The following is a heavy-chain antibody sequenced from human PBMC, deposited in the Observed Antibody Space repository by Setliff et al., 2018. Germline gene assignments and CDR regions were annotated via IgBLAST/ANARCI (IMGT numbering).Heavy chain of an antibody. CDR3: IVNMVRPVTGLDS. V-gene: IGHV1-46*01. D-gene: IGHD2-15*01. Sequence: GASVKVSCKASGYTFTSNHVHWGRQAPGQGLEWMGTINPSGGSTIYAPAFQGRVAMTTDTSTGTAYMELSGLTSADTAIYYCIVNMVRPVTGLDSWGPGTLVTVSS. J-gene: IGHJ4*02. CDR2: INPSGGST. CDR1: GYTFTSNH.